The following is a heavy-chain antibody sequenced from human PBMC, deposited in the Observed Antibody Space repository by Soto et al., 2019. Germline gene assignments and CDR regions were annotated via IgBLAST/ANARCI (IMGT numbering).Heavy chain of an antibody. V-gene: IGHV3-23*01. CDR2: ISGSGGST. Sequence: GGSLRLSCAASGFTFSSYAMSWVRQAPGKGLEWVSAISGSGGSTYYADSVKGRLTISRDNSKNTLYLQMNSLRAEDMAVYYCVRDLQGHFGMDAWGQGTTVTVSS. CDR3: VRDLQGHFGMDA. J-gene: IGHJ6*02. CDR1: GFTFSSYA.